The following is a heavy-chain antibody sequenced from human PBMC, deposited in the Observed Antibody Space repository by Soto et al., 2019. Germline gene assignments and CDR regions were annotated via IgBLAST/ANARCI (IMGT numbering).Heavy chain of an antibody. CDR2: ISGSGGST. Sequence: PGGSLRRSCAASGFTFSIFAMSWVRQSPGKGLEWVSTISGSGGSTYYADAVKGRFTISRDNSMGTLYLQMKSLRVEDTAIYYCAKEVSLCFTVELGYWGQFALVTVS. D-gene: IGHD1-7*01. CDR1: GFTFSIFA. V-gene: IGHV3-23*01. CDR3: AKEVSLCFTVELGY. J-gene: IGHJ4*02.